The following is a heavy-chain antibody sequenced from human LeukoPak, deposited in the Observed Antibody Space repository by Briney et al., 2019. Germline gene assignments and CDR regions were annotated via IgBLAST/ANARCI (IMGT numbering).Heavy chain of an antibody. CDR2: ISTSSSTI. V-gene: IGHV3-48*04. J-gene: IGHJ4*02. D-gene: IGHD3-22*01. Sequence: GGSLRLSCAASRFTFSGYSINWVRQAPGKGLEWVSYISTSSSTIYYSDSVKGRFTISRDNARNSLYLQMNSLRAEDTAVYYCAREATGYYDSSGYLFDYWGQGTLVTVSS. CDR1: RFTFSGYS. CDR3: AREATGYYDSSGYLFDY.